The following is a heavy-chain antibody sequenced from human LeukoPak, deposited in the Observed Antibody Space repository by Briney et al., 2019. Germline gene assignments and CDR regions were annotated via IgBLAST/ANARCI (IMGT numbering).Heavy chain of an antibody. V-gene: IGHV3-23*01. Sequence: GGSLRLSCAASGFTFSAYGMSWVRQAPGKGLEWVSTIGSRNSDTYYTDSVKGRFTVSRDNSKNILFLQMNSLRAEDTAVYYCAKLVLNIPVAGLDYWGQGTLVTVSS. J-gene: IGHJ4*02. CDR2: IGSRNSDT. CDR3: AKLVLNIPVAGLDY. D-gene: IGHD6-19*01. CDR1: GFTFSAYG.